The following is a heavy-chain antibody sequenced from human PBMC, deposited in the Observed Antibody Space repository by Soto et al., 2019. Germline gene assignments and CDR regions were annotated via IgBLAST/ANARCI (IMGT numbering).Heavy chain of an antibody. V-gene: IGHV3-23*01. D-gene: IGHD3-10*01. J-gene: IGHJ6*02. Sequence: GESLKISCAASGFTFSSYAMSWVRQAPGKGLEWVSAISGSGGSTYYADSVKGRFTISRDNSKNTLYLQMNSLRAEDTAVYYCAKRRGYYGSGSYPDVWGQGTTVTVSS. CDR1: GFTFSSYA. CDR3: AKRRGYYGSGSYPDV. CDR2: ISGSGGST.